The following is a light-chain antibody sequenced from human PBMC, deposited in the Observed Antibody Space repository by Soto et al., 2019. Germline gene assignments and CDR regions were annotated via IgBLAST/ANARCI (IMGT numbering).Light chain of an antibody. J-gene: IGKJ4*01. V-gene: IGKV3-15*01. CDR2: GAS. CDR3: QHYNNWPPLT. Sequence: EIVMTQSPATLSVSPGERATLSCRASQSVSSNLAWYRQKPGQAPRLLIYGASTRATGVPARFSGSGSGTDFTLTISSLQSEDFAVYYCQHYNNWPPLTFGGGAKVDI. CDR1: QSVSSN.